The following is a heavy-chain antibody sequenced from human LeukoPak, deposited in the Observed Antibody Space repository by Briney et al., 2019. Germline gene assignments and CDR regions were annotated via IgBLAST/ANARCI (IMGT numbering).Heavy chain of an antibody. J-gene: IGHJ6*02. CDR1: GYTFTSYY. D-gene: IGHD1-14*01. Sequence: ASVKVSCKASGYTFTSYYMHWVRQAPGQGLEWMGIINPSGGSASYAQKFQGRVTMTRDTSTSTVYMELSSLRSEDTAVYYCARDLAGTRVYYYYGMDVWGQGTTVTVSS. CDR2: INPSGGSA. V-gene: IGHV1-46*01. CDR3: ARDLAGTRVYYYYGMDV.